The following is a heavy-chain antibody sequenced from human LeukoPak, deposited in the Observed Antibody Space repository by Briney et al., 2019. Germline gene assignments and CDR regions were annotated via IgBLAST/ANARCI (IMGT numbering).Heavy chain of an antibody. Sequence: PGGSLRLSCAASGFTFSSYAMSWVRQAPGKGLEWVSAISGSGGSTYYADSVKGRFTISSDNSKNTLYLQMNSLSADAPAVYYCAKGGVSKYVWGSYRYTESYYFDYWGQGTLVTVSS. CDR3: AKGGVSKYVWGSYRYTESYYFDY. D-gene: IGHD3-16*02. CDR1: GFTFSSYA. CDR2: ISGSGGST. J-gene: IGHJ4*02. V-gene: IGHV3-23*01.